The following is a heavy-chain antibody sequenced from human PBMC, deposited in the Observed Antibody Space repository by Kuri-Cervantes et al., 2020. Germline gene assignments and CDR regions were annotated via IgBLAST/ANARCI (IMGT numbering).Heavy chain of an antibody. CDR3: AREWFRDGYENTGIDY. CDR2: IWYDGSNK. CDR1: GFTFSSYA. J-gene: IGHJ4*02. V-gene: IGHV3-33*08. Sequence: GGSLRLSCAASGFTFSSYAMHWVRQAPGRGLEWVAVIWYDGSNKYYADSVKGRFTISRDNSKNTLYLQMNSLRAEDTAVYYCAREWFRDGYENTGIDYWGQGTLVTVSS. D-gene: IGHD5-24*01.